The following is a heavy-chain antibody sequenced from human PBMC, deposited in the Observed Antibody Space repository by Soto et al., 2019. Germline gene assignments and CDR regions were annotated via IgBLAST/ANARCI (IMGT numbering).Heavy chain of an antibody. Sequence: PGGSLRLSCAASGLTFSSFSMNWVRQAPGKGLDWVSTISVSGAYTYYADSVKGRFTISRDNSKNTVYLQMNSLRADDTAMYYCAPRPLEHCSGGPCTPFAFGGQGTLVTVSS. J-gene: IGHJ4*02. V-gene: IGHV3-23*01. CDR3: APRPLEHCSGGPCTPFAF. D-gene: IGHD2-15*01. CDR2: ISVSGAYT. CDR1: GLTFSSFS.